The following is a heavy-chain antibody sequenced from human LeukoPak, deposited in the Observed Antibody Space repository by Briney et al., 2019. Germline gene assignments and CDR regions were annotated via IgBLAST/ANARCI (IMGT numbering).Heavy chain of an antibody. CDR2: IYYSGST. D-gene: IGHD6-13*01. Sequence: SETLSLTCTVSGGSISSSSYYWGWIRQPPGKGLEWIGSIYYSGSTYYNPSLKSRVTISVDTSKNQFSLKLSSVTAADTAVYYCARAPYSSSLRFDPWAREPWSPSPQ. J-gene: IGHJ5*02. V-gene: IGHV4-39*07. CDR1: GGSISSSSYY. CDR3: ARAPYSSSLRFDP.